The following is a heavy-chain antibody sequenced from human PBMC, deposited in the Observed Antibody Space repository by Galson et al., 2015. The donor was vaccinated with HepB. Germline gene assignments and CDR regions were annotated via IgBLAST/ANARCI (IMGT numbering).Heavy chain of an antibody. CDR3: ARAVVVVPAAILPNWFDP. CDR2: IYYSGST. Sequence: SETLSLTCAVSGGSISSSNWWSWVRQPPGKGLEWIGYIYYSGSTNYNPSLKSRVTISVDTSKNQFSLKLSSVTAADTAVYYCARAVVVVPAAILPNWFDPWGQGTLVTVSS. J-gene: IGHJ5*02. V-gene: IGHV4-4*02. D-gene: IGHD2-2*02. CDR1: GGSISSSNW.